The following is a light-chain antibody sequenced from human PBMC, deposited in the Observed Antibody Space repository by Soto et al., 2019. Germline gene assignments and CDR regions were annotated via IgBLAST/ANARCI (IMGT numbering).Light chain of an antibody. J-gene: IGLJ2*01. CDR1: SSDVGSYNR. CDR3: SSYTSSSTPHVV. V-gene: IGLV2-18*02. Sequence: QSVLTQPPSVSGSPGQSVTISCTGTSSDVGSYNRVSWYQQPPGTAPKLMIYEVSNRPSGVPDRFSGSKSGNTASLTISGLQAEDEADYYCSSYTSSSTPHVVFGGGTKVTVL. CDR2: EVS.